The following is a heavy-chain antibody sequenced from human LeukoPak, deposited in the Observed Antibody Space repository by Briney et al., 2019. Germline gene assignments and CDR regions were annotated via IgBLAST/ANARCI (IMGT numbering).Heavy chain of an antibody. D-gene: IGHD3-3*01. CDR3: ARDSLIFGVVRVFDY. Sequence: ASVKVSCKASGYTFTSYYMHWVRQAPGQGLEWMGIINPSGGSTSYAQEFQGRVTMTRDTSTSTVYMELSSLRSEDTAVYYCARDSLIFGVVRVFDYWGQGTLVTVSS. J-gene: IGHJ4*02. CDR1: GYTFTSYY. CDR2: INPSGGST. V-gene: IGHV1-46*01.